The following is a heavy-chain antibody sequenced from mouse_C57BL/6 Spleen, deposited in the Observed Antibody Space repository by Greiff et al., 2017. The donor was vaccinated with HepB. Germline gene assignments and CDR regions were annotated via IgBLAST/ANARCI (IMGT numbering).Heavy chain of an antibody. CDR3: VRPFITTVVADWYFDV. D-gene: IGHD1-1*01. Sequence: VQLQQPGAELVKPGASVKLSCKASGYTFTSYWMHWVKQRPGQGLEWIGMIHPNSGSTNYNEKFKSKATLTVDKSSSTAYMQLSSLTSEDSAVYYCVRPFITTVVADWYFDVWGTGTTVTVSS. J-gene: IGHJ1*03. V-gene: IGHV1-64*01. CDR1: GYTFTSYW. CDR2: IHPNSGST.